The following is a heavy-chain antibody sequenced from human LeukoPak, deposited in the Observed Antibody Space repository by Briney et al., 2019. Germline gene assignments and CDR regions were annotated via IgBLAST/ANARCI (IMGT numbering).Heavy chain of an antibody. Sequence: GGSLRLSCAASGFAFYNYAMTWVRQAPGKGLEWFSGISDNGGSTYHAVSVRGRFTISRDNSKNTPYLQMNSLIAEDTAVYYCARLGSGSLRPYHFDHWGQGSLVTVSS. CDR2: ISDNGGST. CDR1: GFAFYNYA. CDR3: ARLGSGSLRPYHFDH. D-gene: IGHD3-10*01. J-gene: IGHJ4*02. V-gene: IGHV3-23*01.